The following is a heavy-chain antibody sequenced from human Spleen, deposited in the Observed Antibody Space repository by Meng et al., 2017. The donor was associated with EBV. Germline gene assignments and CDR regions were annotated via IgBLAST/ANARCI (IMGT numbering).Heavy chain of an antibody. J-gene: IGHJ4*02. D-gene: IGHD3-10*01. Sequence: QVRGVHSGDMLTKPGSPVKVSGKASGGAFRYSAISWVRQAHGQGLEWMGGLIPDFDTPDYAPNYQDSVTITADESTSTAYMELNSLTTEDTAIYYCARESGRGYTPDFWGQGTLVTVSS. CDR2: LIPDFDTP. CDR3: ARESGRGYTPDF. V-gene: IGHV1-69*01. CDR1: GGAFRYSA.